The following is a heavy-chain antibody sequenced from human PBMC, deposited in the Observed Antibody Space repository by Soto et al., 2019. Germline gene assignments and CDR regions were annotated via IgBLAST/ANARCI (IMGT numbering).Heavy chain of an antibody. CDR3: ARDAYSDMGV. Sequence: EVQLVESGGGLVQPGGSLRLSCVGAGFTFSTYWMHWVRQAPGKGLVWVSRINSDGSATNYAHSGKGRFTMSRDNAKNTLYLKMNSRRAEDTAVYYCARDAYSDMGVWRRGTTVTVSS. J-gene: IGHJ6*02. CDR1: GFTFSTYW. CDR2: INSDGSAT. V-gene: IGHV3-74*01.